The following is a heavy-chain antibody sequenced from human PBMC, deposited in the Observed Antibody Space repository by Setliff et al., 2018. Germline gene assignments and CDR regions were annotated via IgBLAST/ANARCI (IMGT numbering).Heavy chain of an antibody. CDR1: GFTFSSDP. CDR3: VRDLRYFDWLIENWYFDL. V-gene: IGHV3-48*01. J-gene: IGHJ2*01. CDR2: IRNDGATT. D-gene: IGHD3-9*01. Sequence: PGGSLRLSCAASGFTFSSDPMNWVRQAPGKGLEWLSNIRNDGATTSYADSVKGRFTISRDNVKNSLFLQMNSLRAEDTAVYYCVRDLRYFDWLIENWYFDLWGRGTLVTVSS.